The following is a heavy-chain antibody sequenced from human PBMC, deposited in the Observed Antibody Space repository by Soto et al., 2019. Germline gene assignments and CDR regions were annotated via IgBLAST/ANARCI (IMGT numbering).Heavy chain of an antibody. CDR2: INSDGSNT. D-gene: IGHD2-2*01. Sequence: EVQLVESGGGLVQPGGSLRLSCAASGLTFSTYWMHWVRQVPRKGLVWVSRINSDGSNTNYADSVKGRFTISRDNVKNTLYLQMSSLRAEDTAVYYCARTYSTTKRNALGDWGQGTLVTVSS. J-gene: IGHJ4*02. V-gene: IGHV3-74*01. CDR3: ARTYSTTKRNALGD. CDR1: GLTFSTYW.